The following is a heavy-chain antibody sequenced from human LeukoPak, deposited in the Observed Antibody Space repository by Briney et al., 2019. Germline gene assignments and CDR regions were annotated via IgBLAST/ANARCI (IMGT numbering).Heavy chain of an antibody. J-gene: IGHJ4*02. D-gene: IGHD3-16*02. CDR2: INPSSGGT. V-gene: IGHV1-2*02. CDR1: GYTFTGYY. CDR3: ARDRSRYFDY. Sequence: ASVNVSCKTSGYTFTGYYMHWVRQAPGQGLEWMGWINPSSGGTDYAQKFQGRVTMTRDTSISTVYMELSRLRSDDTAVYYCARDRSRYFDYWGQGTLVTVSS.